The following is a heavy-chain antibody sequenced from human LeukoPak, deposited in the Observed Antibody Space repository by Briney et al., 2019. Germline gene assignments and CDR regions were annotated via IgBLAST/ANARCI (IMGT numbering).Heavy chain of an antibody. D-gene: IGHD5-12*01. Sequence: GGSLRLSCAASGFTVSSNYMSWVRQAPGKGLEWVSVIYSGGSTYYADSVEGRFTISRDNSKNTLYLQMNSLRAEDTAVYYCARGAATTSLDYWGQGTLVTVSS. CDR2: IYSGGST. CDR1: GFTVSSNY. V-gene: IGHV3-53*01. J-gene: IGHJ4*02. CDR3: ARGAATTSLDY.